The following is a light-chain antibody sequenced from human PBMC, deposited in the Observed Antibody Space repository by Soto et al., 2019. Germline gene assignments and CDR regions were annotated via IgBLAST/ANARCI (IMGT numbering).Light chain of an antibody. CDR3: SATDDSLGGPV. CDR1: SGYIGAYNY. Sequence: QSALTQPRSVSGSPGQSVTFSCTGTSGYIGAYNYVSWYQFHPGKAPKMIIYDVNKRPSGVPDRFSGSKSGNTASLTISWLQAEDEADYFCSATDDSLGGPVFGGGTKVTVL. J-gene: IGLJ2*01. CDR2: DVN. V-gene: IGLV2-11*01.